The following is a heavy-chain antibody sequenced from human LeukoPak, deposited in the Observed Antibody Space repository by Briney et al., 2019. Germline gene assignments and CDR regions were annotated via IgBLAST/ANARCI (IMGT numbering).Heavy chain of an antibody. CDR3: ARALGGYYNLAFDY. V-gene: IGHV4-4*07. Sequence: SSETLSLTCTVSGGSISSYYWSWIRQPPGKGLEWIGRIYTSGSTNYNPSLKGRVTISVAKSKNQFSLKLSSVTAADTAVYYCARALGGYYNLAFDYWGQGTLVTVSS. CDR1: GGSISSYY. D-gene: IGHD3-9*01. J-gene: IGHJ4*02. CDR2: IYTSGST.